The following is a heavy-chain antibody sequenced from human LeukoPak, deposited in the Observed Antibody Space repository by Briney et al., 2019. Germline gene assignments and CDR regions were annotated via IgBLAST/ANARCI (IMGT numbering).Heavy chain of an antibody. CDR3: ASGYCSGGSCYYFDY. CDR2: INHSGST. CDR1: GGSFSVYY. Sequence: SETLSLTSAVYGGSFSVYYWSGICQPPRKGQGWIGEINHSGSTNYNPSLKSRVTISVDTSKTQFSLKLSSVTAADTAVYYCASGYCSGGSCYYFDYWGQGTLVTVSS. J-gene: IGHJ4*02. D-gene: IGHD2-15*01. V-gene: IGHV4-34*01.